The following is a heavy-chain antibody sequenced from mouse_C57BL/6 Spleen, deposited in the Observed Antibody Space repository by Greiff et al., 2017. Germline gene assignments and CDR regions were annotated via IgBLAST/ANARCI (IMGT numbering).Heavy chain of an antibody. CDR3: ARGGYYDYEGDY. D-gene: IGHD2-4*01. CDR2: INPSSGYT. V-gene: IGHV1-4*01. J-gene: IGHJ4*01. CDR1: GYTFTSYT. Sequence: QVQLQQSGAELARPGASVKMSCKASGYTFTSYTMHWVKQRPGQGLEWIGYINPSSGYTKYNQKFKDKATLTADKSSSTAYMQLSSLTSDDSAVYYCARGGYYDYEGDYWGQGTSVTVSS.